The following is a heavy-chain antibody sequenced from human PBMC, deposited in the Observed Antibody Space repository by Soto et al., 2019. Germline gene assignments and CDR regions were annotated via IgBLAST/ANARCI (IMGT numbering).Heavy chain of an antibody. Sequence: GSLRLSCAASGFTFSSYGMHWVRQAPGKGLEWVAVISYDGSNKYYADSVKGRFTISRDNSKNTLYLQMNSLRAEDTAVYYCAKVRAPHSGSYPFDYWGQGTLVTVSS. CDR2: ISYDGSNK. J-gene: IGHJ4*02. V-gene: IGHV3-30*18. CDR1: GFTFSSYG. D-gene: IGHD1-26*01. CDR3: AKVRAPHSGSYPFDY.